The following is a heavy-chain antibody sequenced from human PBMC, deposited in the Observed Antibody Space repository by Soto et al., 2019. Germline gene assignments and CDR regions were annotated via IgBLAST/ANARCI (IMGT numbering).Heavy chain of an antibody. CDR2: INHSGST. CDR1: GGSFSGYY. V-gene: IGHV4-34*01. J-gene: IGHJ4*02. CDR3: ARKGRYGSWYSGAGYFDY. Sequence: LSLTCAVYGGSFSGYYWSWIRQPPGKGLEWIGEINHSGSTNYNPSLKSRVTISVDTSKNQFSLKLSSVTAADTAVYYCARKGRYGSWYSGAGYFDYWGQGTLVTVSS. D-gene: IGHD6-13*01.